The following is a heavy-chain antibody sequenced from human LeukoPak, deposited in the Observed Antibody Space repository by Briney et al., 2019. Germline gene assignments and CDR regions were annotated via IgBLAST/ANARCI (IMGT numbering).Heavy chain of an antibody. V-gene: IGHV3-15*01. J-gene: IGHJ4*02. CDR1: GFTFSNDW. CDR2: IKSKTDGGTT. D-gene: IGHD4-17*01. CDR3: TTYSTVTTPTDY. Sequence: GGSLRLSCAASGFTFSNDWMSWVRQAPGKGLEWVGRIKSKTDGGTTDYAAPVKGRFTISRDDSKNTLYLQMNSLKTEDTAVYYCTTYSTVTTPTDYWGQGTLVTVSS.